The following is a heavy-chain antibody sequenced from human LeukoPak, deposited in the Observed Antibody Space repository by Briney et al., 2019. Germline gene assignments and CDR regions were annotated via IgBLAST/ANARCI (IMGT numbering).Heavy chain of an antibody. Sequence: SETLSLTCTVSGGSISSYYWSWIRQPAGKGLEWIGRIYTRGSTNYNPSLKSRVTISLEKSKNQFSLKLSSVTAADTAVYHCAXXMDMDTAMXFDYWGXGTLVTVSS. CDR1: GGSISSYY. V-gene: IGHV4-4*07. D-gene: IGHD5-18*01. CDR3: AXXMDMDTAMXFDY. CDR2: IYTRGST. J-gene: IGHJ4*02.